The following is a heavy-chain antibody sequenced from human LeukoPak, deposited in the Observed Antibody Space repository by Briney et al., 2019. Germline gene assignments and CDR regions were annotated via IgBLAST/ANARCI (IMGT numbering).Heavy chain of an antibody. V-gene: IGHV1-2*02. Sequence: ASVKVSCKASGYTFTGYYMHWVRQAPGQGLEWMGWINPNSGGTNYAQKFQGRVTMTRDTSISTAYMELSRLRSDDTAVYYCAYITMVRGVIITNYWGQGTLVTVSS. CDR2: INPNSGGT. D-gene: IGHD3-10*01. CDR3: AYITMVRGVIITNY. CDR1: GYTFTGYY. J-gene: IGHJ4*02.